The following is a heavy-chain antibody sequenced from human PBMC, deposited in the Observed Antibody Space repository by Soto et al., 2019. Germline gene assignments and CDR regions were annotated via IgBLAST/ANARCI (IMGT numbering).Heavy chain of an antibody. J-gene: IGHJ4*02. CDR3: ARAAYSGSSPLDY. V-gene: IGHV3-13*01. CDR1: GFIFTTYA. D-gene: IGHD1-26*01. CDR2: ISGGDT. Sequence: EVQLLESGGGLVQPGGSLRLSCAASGFIFTTYAMSWVRQAPGKGLEWVSAISGGDTYYPGSVKGRFTISRENAKNSLYLQMNSLRAGDTAVYYCARAAYSGSSPLDYWGQGTLVTVSS.